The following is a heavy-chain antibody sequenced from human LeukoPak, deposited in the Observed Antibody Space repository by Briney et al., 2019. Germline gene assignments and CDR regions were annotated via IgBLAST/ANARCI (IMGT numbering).Heavy chain of an antibody. D-gene: IGHD5-18*01. CDR2: INHSGST. V-gene: IGHV4-34*01. Sequence: SETLSLTCAVYGGSFSGYYWSWIRQPPGKGLEWIGEINHSGSTNYNPSLKSRVTISVDTSKNQFSLKLSSVTAADTAVYYCARCSYSYGFQFDYWGQGTLVTVSS. CDR1: GGSFSGYY. J-gene: IGHJ4*02. CDR3: ARCSYSYGFQFDY.